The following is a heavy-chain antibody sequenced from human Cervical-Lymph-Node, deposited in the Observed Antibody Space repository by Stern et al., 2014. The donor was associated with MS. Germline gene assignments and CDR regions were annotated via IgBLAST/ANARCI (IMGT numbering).Heavy chain of an antibody. J-gene: IGHJ4*02. CDR3: VREEEEGASFDC. D-gene: IGHD1-26*01. CDR2: ISSSSSYI. CDR1: GFIFSHYS. Sequence: EVQLVESGGGLVKPGGSLRLSCAASGFIFSHYSMNWVRQAPGKGLEWVSSISSSSSYIQYADSVKGRFTISTDNAKSFLYLQMDGLRAEDTALYYCVREEEEGASFDCWGQGTLVTVSS. V-gene: IGHV3-21*01.